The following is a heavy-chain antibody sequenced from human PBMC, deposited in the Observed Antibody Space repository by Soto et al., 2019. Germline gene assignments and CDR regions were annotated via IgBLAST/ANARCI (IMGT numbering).Heavy chain of an antibody. D-gene: IGHD3-10*01. CDR3: AKHRGSGNPMYYNMYV. Sequence: EVQLLESGGDLVQPGGSLRLSCAVSGFTFVNYAMSWVRHAPGMGLEWVSVIRDSVGTTFHAPAVEGRFTVSRDNSKNILYLEMNSLRAEDTAVYYCAKHRGSGNPMYYNMYVWGLGTTVTVSS. J-gene: IGHJ6*02. CDR2: IRDSVGTT. CDR1: GFTFVNYA. V-gene: IGHV3-23*01.